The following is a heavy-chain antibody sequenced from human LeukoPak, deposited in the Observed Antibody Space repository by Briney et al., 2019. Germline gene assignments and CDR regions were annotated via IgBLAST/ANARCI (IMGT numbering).Heavy chain of an antibody. Sequence: SETLSLTCTVSGGSISSYYWSWIRQPPGKGLEWIGYIYYSGSTNYNPSLKSRVTISVDTSENQFSLKLSSVTAADTAVYYCARQASGRRDFDYWGQGTLVTVSS. CDR2: IYYSGST. V-gene: IGHV4-59*08. CDR3: ARQASGRRDFDY. J-gene: IGHJ4*02. D-gene: IGHD3-10*01. CDR1: GGSISSYY.